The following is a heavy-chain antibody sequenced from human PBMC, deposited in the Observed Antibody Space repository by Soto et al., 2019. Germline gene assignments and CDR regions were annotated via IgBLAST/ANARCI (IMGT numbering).Heavy chain of an antibody. CDR1: GFTFGDYA. CDR2: IRSKAYGGTT. V-gene: IGHV3-49*03. J-gene: IGHJ4*02. CDR3: TRDLTFGRYYYFDY. D-gene: IGHD1-20*01. Sequence: GGSLRLSCTASGFTFGDYAMSWFRQAPGKGLEWVGFIRSKAYGGTTEYAASVKGRFTISRDDSKSIAYLQMNSLKTEDTAVYYCTRDLTFGRYYYFDYWGQGTLVTVSS.